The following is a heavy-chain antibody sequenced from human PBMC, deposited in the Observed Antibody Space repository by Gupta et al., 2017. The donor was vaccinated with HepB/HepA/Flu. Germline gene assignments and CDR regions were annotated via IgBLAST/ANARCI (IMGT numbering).Heavy chain of an antibody. D-gene: IGHD2-15*01. J-gene: IGHJ5*01. Sequence: QVQLVESGGGVVKPGRSLRLSCATSGFTFSHFGMHWVRQAPGKGLEWVAVIWHDGTDSYHAASVQGRFTISRDNSKNTLYLQMNSLRVEDTAVYYCVKEEVIGGTGITNWIESWGQGTLVTVSS. CDR3: VKEEVIGGTGITNWIES. CDR2: IWHDGTDS. CDR1: GFTFSHFG. V-gene: IGHV3-33*06.